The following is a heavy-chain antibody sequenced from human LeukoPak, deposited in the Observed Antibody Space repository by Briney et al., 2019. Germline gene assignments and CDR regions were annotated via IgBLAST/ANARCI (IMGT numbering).Heavy chain of an antibody. CDR3: ARDAAYYYDSSEDAFDI. J-gene: IGHJ3*02. Sequence: ASVKVSCKASGYTFTSYYMHWVRQAPGQGLEWMGIINPSGGSTSYAQKFQGRVTMTRDTSTSTVYMELSSLRSEDTAVYYCARDAAYYYDSSEDAFDIWGQGTMVTVSS. CDR2: INPSGGST. V-gene: IGHV1-46*01. D-gene: IGHD3-22*01. CDR1: GYTFTSYY.